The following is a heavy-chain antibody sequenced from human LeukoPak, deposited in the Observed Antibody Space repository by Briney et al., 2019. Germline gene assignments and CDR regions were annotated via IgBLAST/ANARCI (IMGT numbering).Heavy chain of an antibody. CDR2: INSDGSST. D-gene: IGHD3-10*01. V-gene: IGHV3-74*01. Sequence: GGSLRLSCAASGFTVSNKYMNWVRQAPGKGLVWVSRINSDGSSTNYADSVKGRFTISRDNAKNTLYLQMNSLRAEDTAVYYCARERTPKYYYGSGSFDRYFDHWGQGTLVTVSS. CDR1: GFTVSNKY. CDR3: ARERTPKYYYGSGSFDRYFDH. J-gene: IGHJ4*02.